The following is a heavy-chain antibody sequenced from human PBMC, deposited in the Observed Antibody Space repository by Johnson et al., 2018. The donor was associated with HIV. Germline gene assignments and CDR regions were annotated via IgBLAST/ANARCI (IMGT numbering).Heavy chain of an antibody. J-gene: IGHJ3*02. CDR2: ISGSGGRT. CDR3: ARGWVGATLRAFDI. CDR1: GFTLGSYA. D-gene: IGHD1-26*01. Sequence: VHLVESGGGLVQPGGPLRLSCAASGFTLGSYAMSWVRQASGKGLQWVSSISGSGGRTYYADSVKGRFTISRDNSKNSLYLQMNSLRAEDTAMYYCARGWVGATLRAFDIWGQGTMVTVSS. V-gene: IGHV3-23*04.